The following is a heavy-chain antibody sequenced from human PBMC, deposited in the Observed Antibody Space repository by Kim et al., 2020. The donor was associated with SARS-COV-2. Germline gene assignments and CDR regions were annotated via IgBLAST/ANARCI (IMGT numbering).Heavy chain of an antibody. V-gene: IGHV5-51*01. CDR1: GYSFTSYW. D-gene: IGHD5-18*01. CDR3: ARSDMDTAMASYYYYYGMDV. Sequence: GESLKISCKGSGYSFTSYWIGWVRQMPGKGLEWMGIIYPGDSDTRYSPSFQGQVTISADKSISTAYLQWSSLKASDTAMYYCARSDMDTAMASYYYYYGMDVWGQGTTVTVSS. J-gene: IGHJ6*02. CDR2: IYPGDSDT.